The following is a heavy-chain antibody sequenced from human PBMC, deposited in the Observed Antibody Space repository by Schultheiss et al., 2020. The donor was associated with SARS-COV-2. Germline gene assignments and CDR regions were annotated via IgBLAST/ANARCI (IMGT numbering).Heavy chain of an antibody. J-gene: IGHJ6*03. CDR3: ARGSNDFWSGYSYSFMDV. Sequence: GGSLRLSCAASGFTFSSYAMHWVRQAPGKGLEWVAVISYDGSNKYYADSVKGRFTISRHNSKNTLYLQMNSLRAEDTAVYYCARGSNDFWSGYSYSFMDVWGKGTTVTVSS. D-gene: IGHD3-3*01. CDR1: GFTFSSYA. CDR2: ISYDGSNK. V-gene: IGHV3-30*01.